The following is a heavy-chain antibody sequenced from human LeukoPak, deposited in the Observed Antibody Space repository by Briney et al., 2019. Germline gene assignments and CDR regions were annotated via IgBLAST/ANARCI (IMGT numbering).Heavy chain of an antibody. CDR1: GFTFSSYA. D-gene: IGHD3-22*01. CDR2: ISYDGSNK. Sequence: GRSLRLSCAASGFTFSSYAMHWVRQAPGKGLAWVAVISYDGSNKYYADSVKGRFTISRDNSKNTLYLQMNSLRAEDTAVYYCARVGSSGYYYGGNWFDPWGQGTLVTVSS. CDR3: ARVGSSGYYYGGNWFDP. V-gene: IGHV3-30*04. J-gene: IGHJ5*02.